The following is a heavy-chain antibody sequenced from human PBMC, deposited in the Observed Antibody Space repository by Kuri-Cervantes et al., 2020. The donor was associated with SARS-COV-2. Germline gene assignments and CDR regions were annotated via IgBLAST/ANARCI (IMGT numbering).Heavy chain of an antibody. V-gene: IGHV1-18*01. CDR1: GYTFTSYG. D-gene: IGHD6-19*01. CDR3: ARSYSSGWYYYYGMDV. Sequence: ASVKVSCKASGYTFTSYGISWVRQAPGQGLEWMGWISAYNGNTNYAQKFQGWVTMTRDTSISTAYMELSRLRSDDTAVYYCARSYSSGWYYYYGMDVWGQGTTVTVSS. J-gene: IGHJ6*02. CDR2: ISAYNGNT.